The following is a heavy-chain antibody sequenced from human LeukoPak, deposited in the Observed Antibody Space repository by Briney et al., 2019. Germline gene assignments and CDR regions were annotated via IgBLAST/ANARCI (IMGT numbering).Heavy chain of an antibody. CDR1: GFTFSSYG. CDR3: AKCRGIYDSSGYLIGGY. Sequence: PGRSLRLSCAASGFTFSSYGMHWVRQAPGKGLEWVAVISYDGSNKYYADSVKGRFTISRDNSKNTLYLQMNSLRAEDTAVYYCAKCRGIYDSSGYLIGGYWGQGTLVTVSS. J-gene: IGHJ4*02. V-gene: IGHV3-30*18. CDR2: ISYDGSNK. D-gene: IGHD3-22*01.